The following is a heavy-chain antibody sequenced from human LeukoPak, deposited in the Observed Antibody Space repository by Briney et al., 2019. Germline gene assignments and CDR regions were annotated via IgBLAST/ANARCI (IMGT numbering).Heavy chain of an antibody. J-gene: IGHJ3*02. CDR1: GFTFSSYE. V-gene: IGHV3-48*03. D-gene: IGHD3-10*01. CDR2: ISSSGSII. CDR3: ARGGLRGVGALDI. Sequence: GGSLRLSCAASGFTFSSYEINWVRQAPGKGLEWVSHISSSGSIIYYADSVKGRFTISRDNPKNSLYLQMNSLRAEDTAVYYCARGGLRGVGALDIWGQGTMVTVSS.